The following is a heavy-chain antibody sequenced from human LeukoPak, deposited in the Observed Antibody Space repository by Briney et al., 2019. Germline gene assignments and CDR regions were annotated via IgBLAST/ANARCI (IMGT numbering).Heavy chain of an antibody. Sequence: TGGSLRLSCAASGFTFSSYAMSWVRQAPGKGLEWVSAISGSGGSTYYADSVKGRFTISRDNSKNTLYLQMNSLRAEDTAVYYCAKVGARIQLWSARKYYFDYWGQGTLVTVSS. CDR3: AKVGARIQLWSARKYYFDY. V-gene: IGHV3-23*01. J-gene: IGHJ4*02. CDR1: GFTFSSYA. CDR2: ISGSGGST. D-gene: IGHD5-18*01.